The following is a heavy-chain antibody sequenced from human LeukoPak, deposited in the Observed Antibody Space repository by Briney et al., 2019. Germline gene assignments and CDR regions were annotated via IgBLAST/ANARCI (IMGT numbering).Heavy chain of an antibody. V-gene: IGHV4-39*01. CDR2: IYYSGST. Sequence: PSETLSLTCTVSGGSINSGDYYWVWIRQPPGKGLEWIGSIYYSGSTYYNPSLKSRVTISVDTSKNQFSLKLSSVTAADTAVYYCARCRTSWLLYNWFDPWGQGTLVTVSS. CDR3: ARCRTSWLLYNWFDP. J-gene: IGHJ5*02. CDR1: GGSINSGDYY. D-gene: IGHD3-3*01.